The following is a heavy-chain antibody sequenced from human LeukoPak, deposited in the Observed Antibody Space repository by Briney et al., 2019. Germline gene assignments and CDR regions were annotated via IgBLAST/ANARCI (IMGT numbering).Heavy chain of an antibody. V-gene: IGHV3-43D*03. Sequence: GGSLRLSCAASGFTFDEYVMHWVRQSSGKGLEWVSLISWDGSSTYYADSVKGRFTISRDNSKNTLDLQMNSLRAEDTAVYYCAEGGCSSTSCYAGFIYWGQGTLVTVSS. J-gene: IGHJ4*02. CDR2: ISWDGSST. CDR1: GFTFDEYV. CDR3: AEGGCSSTSCYAGFIY. D-gene: IGHD2-2*01.